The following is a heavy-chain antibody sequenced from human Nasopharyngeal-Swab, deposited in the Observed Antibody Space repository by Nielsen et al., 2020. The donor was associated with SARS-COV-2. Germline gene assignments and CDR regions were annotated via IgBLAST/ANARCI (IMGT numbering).Heavy chain of an antibody. V-gene: IGHV3-11*04. CDR2: ISSSGSTI. CDR3: ARELGVWSGGYYYYGMDV. CDR1: GFTFSDYY. Sequence: GGSLRLSCAASGFTFSDYYMSWIRKAPGKGLEWVSYISSSGSTIYYADSVKGRFTISRDNAKTSLYLQMNSLRAEDTAVYYCARELGVWSGGYYYYGMDVWGQGTTVTVSS. J-gene: IGHJ6*02. D-gene: IGHD3-3*01.